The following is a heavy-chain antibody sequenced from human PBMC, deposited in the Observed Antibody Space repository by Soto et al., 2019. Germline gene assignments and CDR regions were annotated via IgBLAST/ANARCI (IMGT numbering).Heavy chain of an antibody. D-gene: IGHD3-22*01. V-gene: IGHV4-31*03. CDR3: ARGYDTSGYWGGVDFAY. CDR1: GGSISSGAYY. J-gene: IGHJ4*02. Sequence: QVQLQESGPGLVKPSQTLSLTCTVSGGSISSGAYYWSWIRQHPGKGLEWIRYIYYSGTTYYNPSLKRRLAISVDRSKYQFSLKMSSVPAADTALYYCARGYDTSGYWGGVDFAYWGQGTLVTVSS. CDR2: IYYSGTT.